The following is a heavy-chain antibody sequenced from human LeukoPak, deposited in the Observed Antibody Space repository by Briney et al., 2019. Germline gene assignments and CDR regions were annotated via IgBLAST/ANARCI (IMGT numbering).Heavy chain of an antibody. CDR1: GGSISSYY. Sequence: SETLSLTCTVSGGSISSYYWSWIRQPPGKGLEWIGYIYYSGSTNYNPSFKSRVTISVDTSKNQFSLKLSSVTAADTAVYYCARTEGAAGTLHIDYWGQGTLVTVSS. V-gene: IGHV4-59*01. CDR3: ARTEGAAGTLHIDY. D-gene: IGHD6-13*01. J-gene: IGHJ4*02. CDR2: IYYSGST.